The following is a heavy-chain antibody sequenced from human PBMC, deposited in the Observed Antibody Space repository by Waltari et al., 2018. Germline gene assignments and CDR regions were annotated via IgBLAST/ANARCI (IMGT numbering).Heavy chain of an antibody. Sequence: LSLTCAVSGYSIRSGYYWGWVRQPPGKGLEWIGSVYHSGNTYYNPSLKSRLSISADTSNNQLSLKLSSVTAADTAVYYCARGAAAGSGPLIDYWGQGILVTVSS. D-gene: IGHD6-13*01. CDR2: VYHSGNT. CDR1: GYSIRSGYY. CDR3: ARGAAAGSGPLIDY. V-gene: IGHV4-38-2*01. J-gene: IGHJ4*02.